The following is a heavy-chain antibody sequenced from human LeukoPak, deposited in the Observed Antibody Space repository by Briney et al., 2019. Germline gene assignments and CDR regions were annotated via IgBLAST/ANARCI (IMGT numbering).Heavy chain of an antibody. J-gene: IGHJ5*02. CDR1: GFTFKSYA. CDR2: ISYDETNE. Sequence: GGSLRLSCAASGFTFKSYAMHWVRQAPGKGQEWVAVISYDETNEFYADSVKGRFTISRDNSKNTLYLQMNSLRAEDTAVYYCAKAPYCSMRGNYNCGWFDPWGQGTLVTVSS. V-gene: IGHV3-30*18. CDR3: AKAPYCSMRGNYNCGWFDP. D-gene: IGHD1-1*01.